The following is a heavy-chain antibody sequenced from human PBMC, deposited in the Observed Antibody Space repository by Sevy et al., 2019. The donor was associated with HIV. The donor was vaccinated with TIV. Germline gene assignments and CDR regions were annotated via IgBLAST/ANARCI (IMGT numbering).Heavy chain of an antibody. CDR1: GFTFSKYP. Sequence: GGSLRLSCVVSGFTFSKYPMNWVRQAPGKGLEWVSSISSSSNYIYYGDSVKGRFTISRDNAKNSLYLQMNSLRADDTAVYYCARDGGCSSTACLLYFDYWGQGTLVTDSS. CDR3: ARDGGCSSTACLLYFDY. CDR2: ISSSSNYI. D-gene: IGHD2-2*01. J-gene: IGHJ4*02. V-gene: IGHV3-21*01.